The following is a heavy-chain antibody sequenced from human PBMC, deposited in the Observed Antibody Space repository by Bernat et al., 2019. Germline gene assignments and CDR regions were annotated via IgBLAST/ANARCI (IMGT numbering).Heavy chain of an antibody. V-gene: IGHV3-11*05. Sequence: QVQLVESGGGLVKPGGSLRLSCAASGFTFSDYYMSWIRQAPGKGLEWVSYISSSSSYTNYADSVKGRFTISRDNAKNSLYLQMNSLGAEDTAVYYCARDRLHYDILTGYYLFDYWGQGTLVTVSS. CDR2: ISSSSSYT. J-gene: IGHJ4*02. CDR1: GFTFSDYY. CDR3: ARDRLHYDILTGYYLFDY. D-gene: IGHD3-9*01.